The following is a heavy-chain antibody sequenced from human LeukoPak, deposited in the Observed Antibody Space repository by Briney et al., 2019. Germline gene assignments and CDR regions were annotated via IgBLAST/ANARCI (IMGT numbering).Heavy chain of an antibody. D-gene: IGHD1-1*01. CDR3: ASPPKQLGSWFDP. V-gene: IGHV4-34*01. CDR1: GGSFSGYY. Sequence: PSETLSLTCAVYGGSFSGYYWSWIRQPPGKGLEWIGEINHSGSTNYNPSLKSRVTISVDTSKNQFSLKLSSVTAADTAVYYCASPPKQLGSWFDPWGQGTLVTVSS. J-gene: IGHJ5*02. CDR2: INHSGST.